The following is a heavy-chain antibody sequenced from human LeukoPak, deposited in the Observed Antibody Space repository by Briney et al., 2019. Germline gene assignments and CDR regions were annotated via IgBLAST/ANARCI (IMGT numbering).Heavy chain of an antibody. Sequence: ASVKVSCKASGGTFSSYAISWVRQAPGQGLEWMGRIIPIIGIQNYAQKFQGRVSITADKSTNTACMELSSLRSEDTAVYYCARGLRITLVRGGTTNSYFGMDVWGQGTTVTVSS. CDR1: GGTFSSYA. CDR2: IIPIIGIQ. D-gene: IGHD3-10*01. V-gene: IGHV1-69*04. CDR3: ARGLRITLVRGGTTNSYFGMDV. J-gene: IGHJ6*02.